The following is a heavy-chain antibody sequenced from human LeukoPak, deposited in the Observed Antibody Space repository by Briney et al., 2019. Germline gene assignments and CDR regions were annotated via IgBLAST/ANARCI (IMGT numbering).Heavy chain of an antibody. D-gene: IGHD2-15*01. CDR2: INPNSGGT. CDR1: GYTFTGYY. J-gene: IGHJ5*02. V-gene: IGHV1-2*02. Sequence: GASVKVSCKASGYTFTGYYMHWVRQAPGQGLEWMGWINPNSGGTNYAQKFQGRVTMTRDTSISTAYMELSRLRSDDTAVYYCAREIGYCSGGSCSLRFDPWGQGTLVTVSS. CDR3: AREIGYCSGGSCSLRFDP.